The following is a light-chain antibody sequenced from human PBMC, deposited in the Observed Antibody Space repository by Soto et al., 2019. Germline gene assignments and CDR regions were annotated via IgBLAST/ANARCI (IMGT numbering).Light chain of an antibody. Sequence: EIVMTQSPATPSVSPGERATLSCRASQSVSSNLAWYQQKPGQAPRLLIYGASTRATGIPARFSGSGSGTEFTLTISSLQSEDFAVYYCQQYNNWPWGTFGQGTKVDIK. V-gene: IGKV3-15*01. CDR2: GAS. J-gene: IGKJ1*01. CDR3: QQYNNWPWGT. CDR1: QSVSSN.